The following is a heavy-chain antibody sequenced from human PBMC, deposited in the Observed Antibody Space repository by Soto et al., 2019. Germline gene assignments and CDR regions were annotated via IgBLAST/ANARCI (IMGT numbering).Heavy chain of an antibody. CDR1: GFTFSNAW. J-gene: IGHJ3*02. D-gene: IGHD3-22*01. V-gene: IGHV3-15*01. Sequence: PGGSLRLSCAASGFTFSNAWMSWVRQAPGKGLEWVGRIKSKTEGGTTDYAAPVKGRFTISRDDSKNTLYLQMNSLKTEDTAVYYCTTTVGHYDSSGYYYVPDAFDIWGQGTMVTVS. CDR3: TTTVGHYDSSGYYYVPDAFDI. CDR2: IKSKTEGGTT.